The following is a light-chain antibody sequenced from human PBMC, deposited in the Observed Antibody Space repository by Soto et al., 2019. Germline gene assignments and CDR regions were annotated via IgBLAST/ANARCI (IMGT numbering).Light chain of an antibody. Sequence: EMVMTQSPATLSVSPGESATLSCRASQRVSSNLGWYQQKPCQTPRLLIYGASTRATGIPARFSGSESGTEITLTTSVLQSEDFSVYYCHQHNPWPSFTFGPGTKVDVK. CDR2: GAS. V-gene: IGKV3-15*01. J-gene: IGKJ3*01. CDR1: QRVSSN. CDR3: HQHNPWPSFT.